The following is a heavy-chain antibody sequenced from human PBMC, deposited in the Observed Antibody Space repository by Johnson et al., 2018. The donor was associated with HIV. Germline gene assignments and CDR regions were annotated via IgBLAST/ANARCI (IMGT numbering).Heavy chain of an antibody. Sequence: VQLVESGGNLIQPGGSLRLSCAASGFTVNNNYMTWVRQAPGKGLEWVSVSYSGGDTYYADPVKGRFTISSDNSKKTLYRQMNSLRAEDTAVYYCARDSGVYAFDIWGQGTMVTVSS. CDR2: SYSGGDT. V-gene: IGHV3-66*03. J-gene: IGHJ3*02. CDR3: ARDSGVYAFDI. D-gene: IGHD3-10*01. CDR1: GFTVNNNY.